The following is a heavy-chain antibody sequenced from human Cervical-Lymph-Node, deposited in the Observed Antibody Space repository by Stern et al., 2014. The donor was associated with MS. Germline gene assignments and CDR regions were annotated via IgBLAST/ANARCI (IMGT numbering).Heavy chain of an antibody. CDR3: ARDFGANSSPLDY. Sequence: EVQLEESGGGLVRPGGSLRLSCAASGFTFSSSSMNWVRQAPGKGLEWVSSISSSSRYIYYADSLKGRFTISRDNAKNSLYLQMNSLRAEDTAVYYCARDFGANSSPLDYWGQGTLVTVSS. D-gene: IGHD6-13*01. CDR2: ISSSSRYI. CDR1: GFTFSSSS. J-gene: IGHJ4*02. V-gene: IGHV3-21*01.